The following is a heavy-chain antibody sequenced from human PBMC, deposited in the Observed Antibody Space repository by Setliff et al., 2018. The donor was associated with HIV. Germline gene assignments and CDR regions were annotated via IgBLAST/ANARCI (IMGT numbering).Heavy chain of an antibody. J-gene: IGHJ4*02. D-gene: IGHD3-9*01. CDR3: ARAFYGISAGYYYFDV. V-gene: IGHV4-61*02. CDR2: IFTSGSA. Sequence: SETLSLTCTVSGGSISSTSPYWTWIRQPAEKGLEWLGRIFTSGSASYNPSLESRVTFSVDTSKNQFALKLTSVTAADTAVYYCARAFYGISAGYYYFDVWGQGALVTVSS. CDR1: GGSISSTSPY.